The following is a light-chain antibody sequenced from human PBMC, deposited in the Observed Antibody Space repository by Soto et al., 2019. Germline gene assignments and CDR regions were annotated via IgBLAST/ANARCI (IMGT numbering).Light chain of an antibody. CDR2: GAS. V-gene: IGKV3-15*01. Sequence: EIVMTQPPATLSVSPGEGATLSCRASQSISSSLAWYQQKPGQALRLLIYGASTRATGIPARFSGSGSGTEFTLTISSLQSEDFAVYYCQQYNNWPPAFGGGTKVEIK. CDR3: QQYNNWPPA. CDR1: QSISSS. J-gene: IGKJ4*01.